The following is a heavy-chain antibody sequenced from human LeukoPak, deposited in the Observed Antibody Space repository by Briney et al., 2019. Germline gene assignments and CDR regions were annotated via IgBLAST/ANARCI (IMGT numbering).Heavy chain of an antibody. CDR1: GNSFTSYW. CDR3: AKTGIASTGTSNFFDS. D-gene: IGHD6-13*01. CDR2: ICPGDSDT. Sequence: GESLKISCKGSGNSFTSYWIAWVRQMPGKGLEWMGIICPGDSDTRYSPSFQGQATISADKSISTAYLQWSSLKASDTAMYYCAKTGIASTGTSNFFDSWGQGTLVTVSS. V-gene: IGHV5-51*01. J-gene: IGHJ4*02.